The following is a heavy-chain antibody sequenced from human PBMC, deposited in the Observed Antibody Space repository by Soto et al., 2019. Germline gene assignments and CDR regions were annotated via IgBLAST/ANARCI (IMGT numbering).Heavy chain of an antibody. CDR1: GLTLSSNA. D-gene: IGHD3-10*01. V-gene: IGHV3-23*01. CDR2: ISGSGGRT. J-gene: IGHJ6*02. Sequence: GGSLRLSCAASGLTLSSNAMSWVRQAPGKGLEWVSAISGSGGRTHYADSVKGRFTISRDNSKNTVYLRMNGLKADDSAVYYCQQPITDLYGSGSQSVFYQGMDVWGRGTTVTVS. CDR3: QQPITDLYGSGSQSVFYQGMDV.